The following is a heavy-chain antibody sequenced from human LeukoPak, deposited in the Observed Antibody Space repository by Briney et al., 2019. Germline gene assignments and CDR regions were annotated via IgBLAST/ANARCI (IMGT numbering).Heavy chain of an antibody. V-gene: IGHV3-23*01. Sequence: GGSLRLSCAASGFTFSSYSMSWVRQAPGKGLEWVSDISGSGGSTYYVDSVKGRFTISRDNSKNTLYLQMNTLRAEDTAVYYCAKDGYIVVVPAATGLDYWGQGTLVTVSS. CDR2: ISGSGGST. CDR3: AKDGYIVVVPAATGLDY. CDR1: GFTFSSYS. J-gene: IGHJ4*02. D-gene: IGHD2-2*01.